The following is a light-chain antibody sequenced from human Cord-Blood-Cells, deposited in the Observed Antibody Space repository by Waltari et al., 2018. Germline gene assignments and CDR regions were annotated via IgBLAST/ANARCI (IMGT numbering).Light chain of an antibody. Sequence: SDVPTQTHPVSVAPGKTARISCGGNNIGSKRVQWYQQRPGQAPVLVVDDDSDGPSGIPERFSGSNSGNTAALTISRVEAGDETDYYCQVWNSSSDHCVFCVGTQLTVL. CDR2: DDS. V-gene: IGLV3-21*03. CDR3: QVWNSSSDHCV. CDR1: NIGSKR. J-gene: IGLJ3*02.